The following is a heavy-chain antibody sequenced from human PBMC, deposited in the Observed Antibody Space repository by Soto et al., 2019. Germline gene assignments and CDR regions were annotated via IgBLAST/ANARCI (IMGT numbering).Heavy chain of an antibody. Sequence: QVQLVQSGAEVKKPGSSVKVSCKASGGTFSSYAISWVRQAPGQGLEWMGGIIPIFGTANYAQKFQGRVTITADESTSTAYMELSSLRSEDRAVYYCAREREGGGYCSSTSCYAGLDYWGQGTLVTVSS. CDR2: IIPIFGTA. CDR1: GGTFSSYA. V-gene: IGHV1-69*01. D-gene: IGHD2-2*01. CDR3: AREREGGGYCSSTSCYAGLDY. J-gene: IGHJ4*02.